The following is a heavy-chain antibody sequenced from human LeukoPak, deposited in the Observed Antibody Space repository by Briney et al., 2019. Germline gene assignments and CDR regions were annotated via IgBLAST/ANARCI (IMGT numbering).Heavy chain of an antibody. D-gene: IGHD1-26*01. J-gene: IGHJ5*02. CDR3: AKGPYSGFS. Sequence: GGTLRLSCAASGFTFSSYAMSWVRQAPGKGLEWVSGISGSGLSTNYADSVKGRFTISRDNSKNTLYLQMNSLRAEDTAIYYCAKGPYSGFSWGQGTLVTVSS. CDR2: ISGSGLST. CDR1: GFTFSSYA. V-gene: IGHV3-23*01.